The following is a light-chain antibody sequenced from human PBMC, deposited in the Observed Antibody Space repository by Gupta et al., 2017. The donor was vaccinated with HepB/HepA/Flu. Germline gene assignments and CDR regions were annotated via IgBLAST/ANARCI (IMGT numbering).Light chain of an antibody. CDR3: GTWDSSLSARV. J-gene: IGLJ3*02. CDR1: SDNSGNNY. CDR2: VNN. Sequence: QSVLTQPPSVSAAPAQKVTISCCGSSDNSGNNYVSWYQQLPRTAPKLLMYVNNMRVSGSPDRCSGSKAGTSATLGTTGLQTGDEADYYCGTWDSSLSARVFGGGTKLTVL. V-gene: IGLV1-51*01.